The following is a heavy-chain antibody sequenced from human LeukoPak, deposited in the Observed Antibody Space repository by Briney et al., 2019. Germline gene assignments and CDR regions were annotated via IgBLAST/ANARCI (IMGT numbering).Heavy chain of an antibody. V-gene: IGHV1-18*01. D-gene: IGHD3-16*01. Sequence: ASVKVSCKASGYTFTSYGISWVRQAPGQGLEWMGWISVYNDKTNYAQNLQGRVTMTTDTSTRTVYMELRSLRSDDTAVYYCARDDRTFGDDLVYFDYWGQGTLVTVSS. J-gene: IGHJ4*02. CDR1: GYTFTSYG. CDR3: ARDDRTFGDDLVYFDY. CDR2: ISVYNDKT.